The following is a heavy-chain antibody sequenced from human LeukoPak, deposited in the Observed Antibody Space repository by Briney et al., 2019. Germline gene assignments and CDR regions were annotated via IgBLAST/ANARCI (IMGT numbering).Heavy chain of an antibody. V-gene: IGHV4-39*07. D-gene: IGHD3-16*02. CDR2: IYYSGST. J-gene: IGHJ4*02. CDR1: GGSISSSSYY. Sequence: SQTLSLTCTVSGGSISSSSYYWGWIRQPPGKGLEWIGSIYYSGSTYYNPSLKSRVTISVDTSKNQLSLKLSSVTAADTAVYYCARRRVGDYDYVWGSYRQYFDYWGQGTLVTVSS. CDR3: ARRRVGDYDYVWGSYRQYFDY.